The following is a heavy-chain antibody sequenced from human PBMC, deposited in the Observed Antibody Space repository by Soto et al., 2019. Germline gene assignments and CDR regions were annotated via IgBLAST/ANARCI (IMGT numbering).Heavy chain of an antibody. V-gene: IGHV2-5*02. CDR1: GFSLSTSGVG. D-gene: IGHD3-10*01. Sequence: PTLVNPTQTLTLTCTFSGFSLSTSGVGVGWIRQPPGKALEWLALIYWDDDKRYSPSLKSRLTITKDTSKNQVVLTLTKLDTVNTATYYCARGGWTTYYSPFFDYWGQGTLVTVSS. CDR2: IYWDDDK. CDR3: ARGGWTTYYSPFFDY. J-gene: IGHJ4*02.